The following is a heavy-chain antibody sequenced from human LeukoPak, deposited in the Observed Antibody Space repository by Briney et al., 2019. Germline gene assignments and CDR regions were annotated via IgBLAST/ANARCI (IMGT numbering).Heavy chain of an antibody. J-gene: IGHJ5*02. CDR3: ARDPRGWRLNWFDP. CDR2: INHSGST. D-gene: IGHD6-19*01. V-gene: IGHV4-39*07. CDR1: GGSISSGGYY. Sequence: ASETLSLTCTVSGGSISSGGYYWSWIRQPPGKGLEWIGEINHSGSTNYNPSLKSRVTISVDTSKNQFSLKLSSVTAADTAVYYCARDPRGWRLNWFDPWGQGTLVTVSS.